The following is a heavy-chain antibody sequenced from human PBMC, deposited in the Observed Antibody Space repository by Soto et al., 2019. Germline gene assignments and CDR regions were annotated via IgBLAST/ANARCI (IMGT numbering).Heavy chain of an antibody. CDR2: INGDGSNA. J-gene: IGHJ5*02. D-gene: IGHD4-17*01. CDR1: GFTLSDYW. CDR3: VRSMTTLTIDWLDP. V-gene: IGHV3-74*01. Sequence: EVQLVESGGGLVQPGGSLRLSCAASGFTLSDYWMHWVRQVPGKGLVWLSRINGDGSNANYADYVRGRFTISRDNDNNTLNLQMNSLRAEDTAVYYCVRSMTTLTIDWLDPWGQGTQVTVFS.